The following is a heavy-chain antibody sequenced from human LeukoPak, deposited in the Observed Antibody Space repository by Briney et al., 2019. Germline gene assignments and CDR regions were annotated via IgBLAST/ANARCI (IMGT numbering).Heavy chain of an antibody. D-gene: IGHD3-22*01. J-gene: IGHJ1*01. Sequence: PSETLSLTCTVSGGSFSTYYWNWIRQPPGKGLQWIGYIFYSGSTNYNPTLKSRVTISVDTSKNQFSLKLRSVTAADTAVYYCARVVQSTDSSGFYLPEYFQHWGQGTLVTVSS. V-gene: IGHV4-59*08. CDR2: IFYSGST. CDR1: GGSFSTYY. CDR3: ARVVQSTDSSGFYLPEYFQH.